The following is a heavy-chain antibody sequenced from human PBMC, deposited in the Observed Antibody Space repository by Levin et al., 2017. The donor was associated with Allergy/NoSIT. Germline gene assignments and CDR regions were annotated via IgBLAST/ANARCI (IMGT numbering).Heavy chain of an antibody. V-gene: IGHV4-39*01. CDR1: GGSISSTTYY. Sequence: KAGGSLRLSCTVSGGSISSTTYYWGWIRQPPGKGLEWIGSIFYSGTIYYNPSLKSRVTVSVDTSKNQFSLKLTSVTAADTAVYYCARHGTLTLPGDRWGQGTLVTVSS. CDR3: ARHGTLTLPGDR. CDR2: IFYSGTI. J-gene: IGHJ4*02. D-gene: IGHD2/OR15-2a*01.